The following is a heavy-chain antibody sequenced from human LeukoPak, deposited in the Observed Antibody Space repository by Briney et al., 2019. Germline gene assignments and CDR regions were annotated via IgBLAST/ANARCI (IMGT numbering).Heavy chain of an antibody. V-gene: IGHV3-53*01. CDR1: GFTVSSNY. Sequence: GGSLRLSCAASGFTVSSNYMSWVRQAPGKGLEWVSVIYIGGSTYYADSVKGRFTISRDNAKNSLYLQMNSLRDEDTAMYYCARDHSSDWYSLVVTSKYFQHWGQGTLVTVSS. CDR3: ARDHSSDWYSLVVTSKYFQH. J-gene: IGHJ1*01. D-gene: IGHD6-19*01. CDR2: IYIGGST.